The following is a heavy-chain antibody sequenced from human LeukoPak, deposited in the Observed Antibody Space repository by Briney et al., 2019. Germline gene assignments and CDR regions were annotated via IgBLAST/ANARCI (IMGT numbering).Heavy chain of an antibody. CDR3: AKGVGYYIDNAFDI. V-gene: IGHV3-48*04. CDR1: GFTFSSYS. Sequence: HPGGSLRLSCAASGFTFSSYSMNWVRQAPGKGLEWVSYISSSGSTIYYADSVKGRFTISRDNGKKSLHLQMNSLRVEDMALYYCAKGVGYYIDNAFDIWGQGTMVTVSS. J-gene: IGHJ3*02. D-gene: IGHD3-22*01. CDR2: ISSSGSTI.